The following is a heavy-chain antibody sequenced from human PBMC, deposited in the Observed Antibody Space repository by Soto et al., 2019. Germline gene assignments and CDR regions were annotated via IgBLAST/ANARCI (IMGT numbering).Heavy chain of an antibody. J-gene: IGHJ4*02. CDR2: ISGSGGST. V-gene: IGHV3-23*01. CDR1: GFTFSSYA. CDR3: ANQDTAMVTSFDY. Sequence: GSLRLSCAASGFTFSSYAMSWVRQAPGKGLEWVSAISGSGGSTYYADSVKGRFTISRDNSKNTLYLQMNSLRAEDTAVYYCANQDTAMVTSFDYWGQGTLVTLSS. D-gene: IGHD5-18*01.